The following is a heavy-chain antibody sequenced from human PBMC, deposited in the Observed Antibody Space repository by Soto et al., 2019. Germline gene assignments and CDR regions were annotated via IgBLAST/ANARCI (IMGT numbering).Heavy chain of an antibody. CDR3: ARDRGYSGYGEHEN. CDR1: GFTFSSYG. CDR2: ISSSSSTI. J-gene: IGHJ4*02. Sequence: EVQLVESRGGLVQPGGSLRLSCAASGFTFSSYGMNWVRQAPGKGLEWVSYISSSSSTIYYADSVKGRFTISRDNAKNSLYLQMNSLRDEDTAVYYCARDRGYSGYGEHENWGQGTLVTVSS. V-gene: IGHV3-48*02. D-gene: IGHD5-12*01.